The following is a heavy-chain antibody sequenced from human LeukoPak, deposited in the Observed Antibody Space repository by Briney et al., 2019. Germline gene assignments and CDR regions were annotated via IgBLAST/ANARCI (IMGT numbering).Heavy chain of an antibody. Sequence: QSGGSLRLSCAASGFTFSNYAMSWVGQAPGEGLEWVSAILGSGGSTYYADSVKGRFTVSRDNSKSTLYLQMNSLRAEDTALYYCAKWGDYDVLTGYYLPDYWGQGTLVTVSS. CDR1: GFTFSNYA. D-gene: IGHD3-9*01. J-gene: IGHJ4*02. CDR2: ILGSGGST. V-gene: IGHV3-23*01. CDR3: AKWGDYDVLTGYYLPDY.